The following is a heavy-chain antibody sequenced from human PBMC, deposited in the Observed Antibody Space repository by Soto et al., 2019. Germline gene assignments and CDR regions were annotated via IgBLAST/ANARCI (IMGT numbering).Heavy chain of an antibody. Sequence: QVQLQESGPGLVKPSETLSLTCTVSGDSISSYYWSWIRQPPGKGLEWIGYIHYSGSTNYNPSLKSRFTISVDTSKNQFSLKLSSVTAADTAIYYCARHVGYCSGGTCYNYWYFDLWGRGTLVTVSS. J-gene: IGHJ2*01. V-gene: IGHV4-59*08. CDR2: IHYSGST. D-gene: IGHD2-15*01. CDR3: ARHVGYCSGGTCYNYWYFDL. CDR1: GDSISSYY.